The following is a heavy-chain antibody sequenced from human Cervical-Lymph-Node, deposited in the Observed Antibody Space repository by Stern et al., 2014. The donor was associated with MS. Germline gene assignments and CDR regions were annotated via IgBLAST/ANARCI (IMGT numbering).Heavy chain of an antibody. V-gene: IGHV5-51*01. CDR1: GYTFTSHW. Sequence: VQLVESGAEVKKPGESVKISCEGSGYTFTSHWIAWVRQVPGKGLEWMGIIYPGDSDTRYGPSFQGRVTISADRSISTAYLQWRTLRASDTAMYYCARRGTTGTIDGFDIWGQGSMVTVSS. D-gene: IGHD1-1*01. CDR3: ARRGTTGTIDGFDI. J-gene: IGHJ3*02. CDR2: IYPGDSDT.